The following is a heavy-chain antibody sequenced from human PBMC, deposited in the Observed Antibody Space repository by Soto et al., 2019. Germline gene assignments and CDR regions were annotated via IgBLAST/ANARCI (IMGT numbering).Heavy chain of an antibody. CDR2: IYYSGST. V-gene: IGHV4-31*03. J-gene: IGHJ6*02. Sequence: SETLSLTCTVSGGSISSGGYYWSWIRQHPGKGLEWIGYIYYSGSTYYNPSLKSRVTISVDTSKNQFSLKLSSVTAADTAVYYCAREDRRITIFGVAPRSMDVWGQGTTVTV. CDR1: GGSISSGGYY. CDR3: AREDRRITIFGVAPRSMDV. D-gene: IGHD3-3*01.